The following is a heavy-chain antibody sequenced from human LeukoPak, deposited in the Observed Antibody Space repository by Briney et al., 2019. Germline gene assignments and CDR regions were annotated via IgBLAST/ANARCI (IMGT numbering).Heavy chain of an antibody. J-gene: IGHJ4*02. V-gene: IGHV3-74*01. CDR3: ARLLVAGTGDY. CDR1: GFTFRSYA. CDR2: INGDGSIT. D-gene: IGHD6-19*01. Sequence: GGSLRLSCAASGFTFRSYAMNWVRQAPGKGLVWVSNINGDGSITRHADSVTGRFTISRDNAKNTLYLQMNSLRAEDTAVYYCARLLVAGTGDYWGQGTPVTVSS.